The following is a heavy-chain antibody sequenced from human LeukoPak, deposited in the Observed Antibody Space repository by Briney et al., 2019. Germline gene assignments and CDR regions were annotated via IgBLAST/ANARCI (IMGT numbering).Heavy chain of an antibody. CDR1: GFTFSSSG. CDR2: ISYDGSNK. D-gene: IGHD2-8*01. V-gene: IGHV3-30*18. Sequence: GGSLRPSCAASGFTFSSSGMHWVRQAPGKGLEWVAVISYDGSNKYYADSVKGRFTFSRDNSKNTLYLQMNSLRAEDTAVYYCAKEYCSNSVCHSLDYWGQGTLVTVSS. J-gene: IGHJ4*02. CDR3: AKEYCSNSVCHSLDY.